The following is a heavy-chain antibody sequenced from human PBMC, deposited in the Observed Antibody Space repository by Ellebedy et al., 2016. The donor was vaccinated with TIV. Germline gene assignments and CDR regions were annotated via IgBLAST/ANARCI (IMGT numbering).Heavy chain of an antibody. D-gene: IGHD6-19*01. J-gene: IGHJ2*01. CDR2: ISWNSGSI. V-gene: IGHV3-9*01. Sequence: SLKISXAASGFTFDDYAMHWVRQAPGKGLEWVSGISWNSGSIGYADSVKGRFTISRDNAKNSLYLQMNSLRAEDTALYYCAKAMYSSGWYPYFDLWGRGTLVTVSS. CDR3: AKAMYSSGWYPYFDL. CDR1: GFTFDDYA.